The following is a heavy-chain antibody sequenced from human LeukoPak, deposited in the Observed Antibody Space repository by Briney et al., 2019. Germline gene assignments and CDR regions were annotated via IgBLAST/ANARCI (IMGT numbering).Heavy chain of an antibody. CDR3: ARGYYSNYVDY. CDR1: AGSISSYY. CDR2: IYYSGST. V-gene: IGHV4-59*01. J-gene: IGHJ4*02. Sequence: SETLSLTCTVSAGSISSYYWSWIRQPPGKGLEWIGYIYYSGSTNYNPSLKSRVTISVDTSKNQFSLKLSSVTAADTAVYYCARGYYSNYVDYWGQGTLVTVSS. D-gene: IGHD4-11*01.